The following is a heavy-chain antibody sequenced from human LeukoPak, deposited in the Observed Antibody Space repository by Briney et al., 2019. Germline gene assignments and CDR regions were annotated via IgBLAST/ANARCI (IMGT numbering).Heavy chain of an antibody. Sequence: PSQTLSLTCTVSGGSISSGDYYRSWIRQPPGKGLEWIGYIYYSGSTYYNPSLKSRVTISVDTSKNQFSLKLSSVTAADTAVYYCARQGYYDFWSGYYAFDYWGQGTLVTVSS. CDR3: ARQGYYDFWSGYYAFDY. J-gene: IGHJ4*02. CDR2: IYYSGST. V-gene: IGHV4-30-4*08. D-gene: IGHD3-3*01. CDR1: GGSISSGDYY.